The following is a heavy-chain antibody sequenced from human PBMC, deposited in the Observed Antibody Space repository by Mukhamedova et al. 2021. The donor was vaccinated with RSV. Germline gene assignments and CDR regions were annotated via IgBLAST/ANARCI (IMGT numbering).Heavy chain of an antibody. D-gene: IGHD1-26*01. CDR2: ITNDGSNR. Sequence: WVRQAPGKGLIWVSLITNDGSNRDYADSVKGRFTISRDNAKNTVYLQMNSLSAEDTAVYYCARGGAESGKDYWGQGTLVTVSS. CDR3: ARGGAESGKDY. V-gene: IGHV3-74*01. J-gene: IGHJ4*02.